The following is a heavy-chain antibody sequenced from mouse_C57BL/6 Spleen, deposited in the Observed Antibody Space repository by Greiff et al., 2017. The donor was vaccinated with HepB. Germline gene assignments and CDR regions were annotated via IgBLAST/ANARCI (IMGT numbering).Heavy chain of an antibody. Sequence: EVKLMESGGGLVKPGGSLKLSCAASGFTFSSYAMSWVRQTPEKRLEWVATISDGGSYTYYPDNVKGRFTISRDNAKNNLYLQMSHLKSEDTAMYYCARDRGNYDYYAMDYWGQGTSVTVSS. D-gene: IGHD2-1*01. CDR2: ISDGGSYT. CDR1: GFTFSSYA. CDR3: ARDRGNYDYYAMDY. V-gene: IGHV5-4*01. J-gene: IGHJ4*01.